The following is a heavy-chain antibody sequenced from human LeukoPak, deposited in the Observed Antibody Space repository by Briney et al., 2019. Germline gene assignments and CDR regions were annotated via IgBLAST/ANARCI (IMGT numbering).Heavy chain of an antibody. V-gene: IGHV3-23*01. J-gene: IGHJ4*02. CDR3: AKPLSPRSGFDY. Sequence: GGSLRLSCAASGFTFSSYAMSWVRQAPGKGLEWVSAISGSGGSTYYADSVKGRFTISRDNSKNTMYLQMNRLRAADTAVYYCAKPLSPRSGFDYWGQGTLVTVSS. CDR1: GFTFSSYA. CDR2: ISGSGGST. D-gene: IGHD2-15*01.